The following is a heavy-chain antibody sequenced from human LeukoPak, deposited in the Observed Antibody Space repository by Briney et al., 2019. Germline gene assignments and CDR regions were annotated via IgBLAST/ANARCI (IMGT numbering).Heavy chain of an antibody. D-gene: IGHD3-9*01. V-gene: IGHV3-7*01. Sequence: SGGSLRLSCAASGFTFSSYWVSWVRQAPGKGLEWVANIKQDGSEKYYVDSVKGRFTISRDNAKNSLYLQMNSLRAEDTAVYYCARGTLPLFDWDPYYFDYWGQGTLVTVSS. J-gene: IGHJ4*02. CDR1: GFTFSSYW. CDR2: IKQDGSEK. CDR3: ARGTLPLFDWDPYYFDY.